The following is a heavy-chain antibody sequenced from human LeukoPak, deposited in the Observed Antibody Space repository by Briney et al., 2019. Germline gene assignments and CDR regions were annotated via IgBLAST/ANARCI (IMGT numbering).Heavy chain of an antibody. V-gene: IGHV3-7*03. Sequence: EGSLRLSCEASGFTFSTYWMSWVRQAPGKGLEWVATIKQDGSEKYYVDSVKGRFTTSRDNAKNSLSLQMNSLRAEDTAVYYCARRRVSSGRYFDYWGQGTLVTVSS. CDR1: GFTFSTYW. D-gene: IGHD6-19*01. J-gene: IGHJ4*02. CDR2: IKQDGSEK. CDR3: ARRRVSSGRYFDY.